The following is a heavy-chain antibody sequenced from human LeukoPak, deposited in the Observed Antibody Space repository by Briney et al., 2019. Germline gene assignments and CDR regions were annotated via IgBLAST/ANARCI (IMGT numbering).Heavy chain of an antibody. V-gene: IGHV3-48*03. CDR3: AKDATLFGDQYFDY. CDR2: IGPGDRTL. D-gene: IGHD3-10*01. J-gene: IGHJ4*02. Sequence: PGGSLRLSCAPSGFSVGSYEMNWVPQAPGKGLEWLSNIGPGDRTLYNADAVQGRFNISRDNSKNTLYLQMNSLRVDDTAVYYCAKDATLFGDQYFDYWGQGTLVIVSS. CDR1: GFSVGSYE.